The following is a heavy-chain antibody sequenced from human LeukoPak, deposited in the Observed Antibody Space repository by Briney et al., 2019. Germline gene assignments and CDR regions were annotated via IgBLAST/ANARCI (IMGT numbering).Heavy chain of an antibody. CDR1: GYSISSGYY. J-gene: IGHJ6*03. Sequence: PSETLSLTCTVSGYSISSGYYWGWIRQPPGKGLEWIGSIYHSGSTYYNPSLKSRVTISVDTSKNQFSLKLSSVTAADTAVYYCASSAAAGTNPKNYYYYMDVWGKGTTVTVSS. V-gene: IGHV4-38-2*02. D-gene: IGHD6-13*01. CDR3: ASSAAAGTNPKNYYYYMDV. CDR2: IYHSGST.